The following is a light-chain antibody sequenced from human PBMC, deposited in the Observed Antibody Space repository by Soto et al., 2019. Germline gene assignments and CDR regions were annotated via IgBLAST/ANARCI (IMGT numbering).Light chain of an antibody. Sequence: EIVLTQSPATLSLSPGERATLSCRASHIVNNYLAWYQQKPGQAPRLLIYDASNRATGIPARFSGSGSGTDFTLTISSLEPEDFAVYYCQQRSNWPPITFGQGTRLEIK. V-gene: IGKV3-11*01. J-gene: IGKJ5*01. CDR3: QQRSNWPPIT. CDR2: DAS. CDR1: HIVNNY.